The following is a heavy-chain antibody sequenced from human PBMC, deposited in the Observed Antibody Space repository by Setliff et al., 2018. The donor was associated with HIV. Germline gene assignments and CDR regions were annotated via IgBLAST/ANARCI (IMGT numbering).Heavy chain of an antibody. CDR2: TTSNGRTT. CDR3: AKAWGSGYPSFESALMFDV. D-gene: IGHD3-3*01. Sequence: GGSLRLSCAASGFTFSAHAMTWVRRAPGRGLEWVSATTSNGRTTDYAESVRGRFTLSRDNSGNTLYLQMTSLRAEDTAIYYCAKAWGSGYPSFESALMFDVWGQGTLVTVSS. CDR1: GFTFSAHA. J-gene: IGHJ4*02. V-gene: IGHV3-23*01.